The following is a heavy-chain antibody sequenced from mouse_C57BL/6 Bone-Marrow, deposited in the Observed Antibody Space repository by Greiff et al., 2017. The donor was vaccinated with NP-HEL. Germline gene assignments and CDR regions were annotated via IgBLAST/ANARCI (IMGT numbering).Heavy chain of an antibody. Sequence: VMLVESGPGLVQPSQSLSITCTVSGFSLTSYGVHWVRQSPGKGLEWLGVIWSGGSTDYNAAFISRLSISKDNSKSQVFFKMNSLQADDTAIYYCARRGYGSSLAWFAYWGQGTLVTVSA. CDR1: GFSLTSYG. CDR2: IWSGGST. J-gene: IGHJ3*01. V-gene: IGHV2-2*01. CDR3: ARRGYGSSLAWFAY. D-gene: IGHD1-1*01.